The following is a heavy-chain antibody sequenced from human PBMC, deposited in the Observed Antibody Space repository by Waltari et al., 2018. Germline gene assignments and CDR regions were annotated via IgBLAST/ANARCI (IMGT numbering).Heavy chain of an antibody. V-gene: IGHV4-39*01. CDR1: GGSISSSSYY. CDR3: ARIGGQSWVHFDY. CDR2: IYYIGST. D-gene: IGHD6-13*01. Sequence: QLQMQESGPGLVKPSETLSLTCTVSGGSISSSSYYWGWISQPPGKGLEWIGSIYYIGSTNYNPSLKIRGPSSVDTSKNQFSLKLSSVTAADTAVYYCARIGGQSWVHFDYWGQGTLVTVSS. J-gene: IGHJ4*02.